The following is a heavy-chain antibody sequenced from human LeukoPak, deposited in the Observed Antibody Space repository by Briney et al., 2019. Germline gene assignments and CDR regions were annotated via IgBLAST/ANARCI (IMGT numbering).Heavy chain of an antibody. CDR2: IIPIFGTA. V-gene: IGHV1-69*05. CDR1: GGTFSSYA. CDR3: ARDTIRVQTYYCYMHV. J-gene: IGHJ6*03. Sequence: VSSVKVSCKASGGTFSSYAISWVRQAPGQGLEWMGRIIPIFGTANYAQKFQGRVTITTDESTSTAYMELSSLRSEDTAVYYCARDTIRVQTYYCYMHVWAKGTTVTVSS. D-gene: IGHD1-1*01.